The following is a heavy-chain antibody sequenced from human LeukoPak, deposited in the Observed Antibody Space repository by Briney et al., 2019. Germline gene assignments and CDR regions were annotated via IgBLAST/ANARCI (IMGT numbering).Heavy chain of an antibody. Sequence: ASVKVSCKVSGYTLTELSMHWVRQAPGKGLEWMGGFDPEDGETIYAQKFQGRVTMTEDTSTDTAYMELSSLRSEDTAVYYCAQEMANTGGFDYWGQGTLVTVSS. CDR1: GYTLTELS. V-gene: IGHV1-24*01. CDR3: AQEMANTGGFDY. J-gene: IGHJ4*02. CDR2: FDPEDGET. D-gene: IGHD5-24*01.